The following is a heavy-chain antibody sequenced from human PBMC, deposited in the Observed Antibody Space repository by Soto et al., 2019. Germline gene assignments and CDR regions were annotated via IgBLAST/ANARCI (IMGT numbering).Heavy chain of an antibody. V-gene: IGHV6-1*01. J-gene: IGHJ4*02. CDR2: TYYRSRWYN. Sequence: PSQTLSLTCAISGDSVSGNSAAWNWIRQSPSRGLEWLGRTYYRSRWYNDYAVSVKSRITVTPDTSKNQFSLHLNSVTPEDTAVYYCAREFPYYFSIYSYLDYWGQGXLVTVYS. CDR3: AREFPYYFSIYSYLDY. CDR1: GDSVSGNSAA. D-gene: IGHD3-3*02.